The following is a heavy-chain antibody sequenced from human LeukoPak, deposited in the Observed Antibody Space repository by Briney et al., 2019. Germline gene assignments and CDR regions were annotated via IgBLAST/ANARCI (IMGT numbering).Heavy chain of an antibody. CDR1: GFTFSTYS. CDR3: ARVSDEDSSGWYSDY. Sequence: GGSLRLSCAASGFTFSTYSMNWVRQAPGKGLEWVSSISRSSAYIFYDDSVKGRFTISRDNAGNTLYLRMNSLRVEDTAVYYCARVSDEDSSGWYSDYWGQGTLVTVSS. J-gene: IGHJ4*02. V-gene: IGHV3-21*01. CDR2: ISRSSAYI. D-gene: IGHD6-19*01.